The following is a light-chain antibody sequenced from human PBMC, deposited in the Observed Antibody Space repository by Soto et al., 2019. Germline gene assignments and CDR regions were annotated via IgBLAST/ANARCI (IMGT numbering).Light chain of an antibody. V-gene: IGLV2-14*01. CDR2: EVS. CDR1: SSDVGGYNY. CDR3: NSYTSKSTGV. Sequence: QSVLTQPASVSGSPGQSITISCTGTSSDVGGYNYVSWYQQHPGKYPKLIIYEVSNRPSGVSNRFSGSKSGNTASLTISGLQAEDEADYYCNSYTSKSTGVFGTGTKLTVL. J-gene: IGLJ1*01.